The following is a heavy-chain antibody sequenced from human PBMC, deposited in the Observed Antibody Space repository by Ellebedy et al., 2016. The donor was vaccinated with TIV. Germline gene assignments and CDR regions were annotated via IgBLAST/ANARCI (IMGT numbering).Heavy chain of an antibody. CDR2: IYYSGST. CDR3: ARDRDSSSGFDY. CDR1: GGSISSGGYY. Sequence: SETLSLXCTVSGGSISSGGYYWSWIRQHPGKGLEWIGYIYYSGSTYYNPSLKSRVTISVDTSKNQFSLKLSSVTAADTAVYYCARDRDSSSGFDYWGQGTLVTVSS. J-gene: IGHJ4*02. V-gene: IGHV4-31*03. D-gene: IGHD6-6*01.